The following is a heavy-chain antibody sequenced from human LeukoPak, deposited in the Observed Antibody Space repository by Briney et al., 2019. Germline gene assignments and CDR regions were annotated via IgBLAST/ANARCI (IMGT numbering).Heavy chain of an antibody. CDR3: ARVKSIAVAAPGY. CDR1: GFTFSSYW. CDR2: IWYDGSNK. Sequence: PGGSLRLSCAASGFTFSSYWMHWVRQAPGKGLEWVAVIWYDGSNKYYADSVKGRFTISRDNSKNTLYLQMNSLRAEDTAVYYCARVKSIAVAAPGYWGQGTLVTVSS. V-gene: IGHV3-33*08. D-gene: IGHD6-19*01. J-gene: IGHJ4*02.